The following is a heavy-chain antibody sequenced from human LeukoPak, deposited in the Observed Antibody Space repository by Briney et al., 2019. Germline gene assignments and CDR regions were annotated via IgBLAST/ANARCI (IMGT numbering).Heavy chain of an antibody. CDR1: GYSFTSYW. D-gene: IGHD3-3*01. J-gene: IGHJ6*02. CDR2: IYPGDSDT. CDR3: ASSSFQYYDFWSGSYYYYYYGMDV. V-gene: IGHV5-51*01. Sequence: GESLQISCKGSGYSFTSYWIGWVRQMPGKGLEWMGIIYPGDSDTRYSPSFQGQVTISADKSISTAYLQWSSLKASDTAMYYCASSSFQYYDFWSGSYYYYYYGMDVWGQGTTVTVSS.